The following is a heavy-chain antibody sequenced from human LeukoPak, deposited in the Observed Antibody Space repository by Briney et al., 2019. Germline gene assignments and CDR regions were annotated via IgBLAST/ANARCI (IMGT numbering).Heavy chain of an antibody. CDR3: ARRLGRKFGERFYYYHYMDV. J-gene: IGHJ6*03. CDR1: GGSFSGYH. D-gene: IGHD3-10*01. Sequence: SETLSLTCAVHGGSFSGYHWSWIRQPPGKGLEWIGEINHSGSTNYNPSLKSRVTISVDTSKNQFSLKLSSVTAADTAVYYCARRLGRKFGERFYYYHYMDVWGKGTTVTISS. V-gene: IGHV4-34*01. CDR2: INHSGST.